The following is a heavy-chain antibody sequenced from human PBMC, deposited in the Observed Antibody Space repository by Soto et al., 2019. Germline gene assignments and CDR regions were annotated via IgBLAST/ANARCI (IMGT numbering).Heavy chain of an antibody. V-gene: IGHV3-23*01. CDR3: AKDSGSYKYFFDH. CDR1: GFTFSSYA. J-gene: IGHJ4*02. Sequence: GSLRLSCAASGFTFSSYAMSWVRQAPGKGLEWVSGISGSGGTTYYADSVKGRFTISRDNSKNTLYLQMNSLRAEDTAIYYCAKDSGSYKYFFDHWGKGTLVTVDS. D-gene: IGHD1-26*01. CDR2: ISGSGGTT.